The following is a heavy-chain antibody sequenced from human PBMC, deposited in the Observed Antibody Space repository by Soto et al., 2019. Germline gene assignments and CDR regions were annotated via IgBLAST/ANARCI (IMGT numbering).Heavy chain of an antibody. D-gene: IGHD4-17*01. CDR2: ISHDGGSK. Sequence: QVQLVESGGGVVQPGRSLRLSCAASGFIFSNYAMHWVRQAPGKGLEWVAVISHDGGSKTYADSVKGRFTISRDNSKNTLYLQMNRLRDEDTAVYYCAKRSPAYGDTWDDALDIWGQGTMVTVSS. CDR1: GFIFSNYA. V-gene: IGHV3-30*18. CDR3: AKRSPAYGDTWDDALDI. J-gene: IGHJ3*02.